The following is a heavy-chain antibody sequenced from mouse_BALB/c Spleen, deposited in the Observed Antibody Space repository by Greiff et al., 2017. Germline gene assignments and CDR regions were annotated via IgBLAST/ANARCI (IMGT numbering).Heavy chain of an antibody. Sequence: VQLQQSGPGLVKPSQSLSLTCSVTGYSITSGYYWNWIRQFPGNKLEWMGYISYDGSNNYNPSLKNRISITRDTSKNQFFLKLNSVTTEDTATYYCARDEEGWGQGTTLTVSS. V-gene: IGHV3-6*02. J-gene: IGHJ2*01. CDR1: GYSITSGYY. CDR2: ISYDGSN. CDR3: ARDEEG.